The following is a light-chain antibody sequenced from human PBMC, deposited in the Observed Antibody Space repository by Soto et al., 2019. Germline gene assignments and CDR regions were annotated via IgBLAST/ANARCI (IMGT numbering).Light chain of an antibody. CDR1: SSDVGVYNY. CDR3: NSYSSSSTLVL. J-gene: IGLJ2*01. CDR2: DVT. V-gene: IGLV2-14*03. Sequence: QSALTQPASVSGSPGQSITISCTGTSSDVGVYNYVSWYQQHPGKAPKLMIYDVTNRPSGVSNRFSGSKSGNTASLTISGLKAEDEADYYCNSYSSSSTLVLFGGGTKRTVL.